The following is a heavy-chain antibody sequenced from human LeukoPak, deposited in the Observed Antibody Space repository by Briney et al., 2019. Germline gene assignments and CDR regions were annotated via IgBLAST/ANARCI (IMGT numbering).Heavy chain of an antibody. CDR2: IYYSGST. Sequence: PSETLSLTCTVSGGSISSYYWSWIRQPPGKGLEWIGYIYYSGSTNYNPSLKSRVTISVDTSKNQFSLKLSSVTAADTAVYYCASYVYGDYYFDYWGQGTLVTVSS. CDR1: GGSISSYY. J-gene: IGHJ4*02. D-gene: IGHD4-17*01. V-gene: IGHV4-59*08. CDR3: ASYVYGDYYFDY.